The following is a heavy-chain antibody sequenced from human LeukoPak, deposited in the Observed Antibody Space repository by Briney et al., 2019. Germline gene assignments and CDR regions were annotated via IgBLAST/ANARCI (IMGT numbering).Heavy chain of an antibody. J-gene: IGHJ5*02. Sequence: SGTLSLTCAVYGGSFSGYYWSWIRQPPGKRLEWIGEINHSGSTNYNPSLKSRVTISVDTSKNQFSLKLSSVTAADTAVYYCARDNSSSWYWAKVTRNWFDPWGQGTLVTVSS. D-gene: IGHD6-13*01. CDR3: ARDNSSSWYWAKVTRNWFDP. CDR1: GGSFSGYY. CDR2: INHSGST. V-gene: IGHV4-34*01.